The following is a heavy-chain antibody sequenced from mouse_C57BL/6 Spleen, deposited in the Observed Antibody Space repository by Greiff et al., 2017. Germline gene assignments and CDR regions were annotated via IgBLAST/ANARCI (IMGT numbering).Heavy chain of an antibody. CDR1: GFAFSSSW. CDR2: IYPGDGDT. V-gene: IGHV1-82*01. J-gene: IGHJ2*01. Sequence: VKLQESGPELVKPGASVKISCTASGFAFSSSWMNWVKQRPGKGLEWIGRIYPGDGDTNYTGKFKGKVTLTADKSTSTAYMQLSRLTSEDSAVYFCARRGITVVAGFDYWGQGTTLTVSS. CDR3: ARRGITVVAGFDY. D-gene: IGHD1-1*01.